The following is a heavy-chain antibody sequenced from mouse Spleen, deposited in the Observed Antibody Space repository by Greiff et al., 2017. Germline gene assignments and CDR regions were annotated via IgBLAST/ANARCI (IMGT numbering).Heavy chain of an antibody. D-gene: IGHD2-1*01. CDR3: ARPLYYGDYAMAY. J-gene: IGHJ4*01. Sequence: QVQLKQPGAELVKPGASVKLSCKASGYNFTSYWMHWVKQRPGRGLEWIGRIDPNSGGTKYNEKFKSKATLTVDKPSSTAYMQLSSLTSEDSAVYYCARPLYYGDYAMAYWGQGTSVTVSS. CDR1: GYNFTSYW. CDR2: IDPNSGGT. V-gene: IGHV1-72*01.